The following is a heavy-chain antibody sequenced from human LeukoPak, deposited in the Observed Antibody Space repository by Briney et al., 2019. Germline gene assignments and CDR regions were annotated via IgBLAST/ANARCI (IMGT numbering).Heavy chain of an antibody. CDR2: INPSGVST. CDR3: ARGVHVRKYDSNHNCFDP. Sequence: ASVKVSCKASGYTFTSYYMYWVRQAPGQGLEWMGLINPSGVSTNYAQKFQGRVTVTRDMSTSTVYMELSSLRSDDTAVYYCARGVHVRKYDSNHNCFDPWGQGTMVTVSS. CDR1: GYTFTSYY. J-gene: IGHJ5*02. V-gene: IGHV1-46*01. D-gene: IGHD3-22*01.